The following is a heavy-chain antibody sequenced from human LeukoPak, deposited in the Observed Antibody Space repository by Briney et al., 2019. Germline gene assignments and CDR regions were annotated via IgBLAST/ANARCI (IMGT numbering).Heavy chain of an antibody. CDR1: GFTFSSYS. J-gene: IGHJ3*02. Sequence: GGSLRLSCAASGFTFSSYSMNRVRQAPGKGLEWVSSISSSSRYIYYADSVKGRLTISRDNAKNSLYLQMNSLRAEDTAVYYCARDRRVTYRGDAFDIWGQGTMVTAPS. V-gene: IGHV3-21*01. D-gene: IGHD5-18*01. CDR2: ISSSSRYI. CDR3: ARDRRVTYRGDAFDI.